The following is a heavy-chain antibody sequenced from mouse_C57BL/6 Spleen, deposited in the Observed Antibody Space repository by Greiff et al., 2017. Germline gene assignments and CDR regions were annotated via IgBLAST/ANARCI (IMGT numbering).Heavy chain of an antibody. CDR1: GFTFSDYG. V-gene: IGHV5-17*01. CDR2: ISSGSSTI. D-gene: IGHD1-1*01. CDR3: ARRRYGSSYGAMDY. J-gene: IGHJ4*01. Sequence: DVMLVESGGGLVKPGGSLKLSCAASGFTFSDYGMHWVRQAPEKGLEWVAYISSGSSTIYYADTVKGRFTISRDNAKNTLFLQMTSLRSEDTAMYYCARRRYGSSYGAMDYWGQGTSVTVSS.